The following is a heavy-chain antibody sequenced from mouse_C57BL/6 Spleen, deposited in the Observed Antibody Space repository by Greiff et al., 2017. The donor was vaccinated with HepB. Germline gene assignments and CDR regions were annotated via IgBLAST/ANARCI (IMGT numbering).Heavy chain of an antibody. J-gene: IGHJ3*01. CDR1: GFNIKDYY. V-gene: IGHV14-1*01. D-gene: IGHD3-2*02. CDR3: TTSDSSGYSWFAY. Sequence: VQLQQSGAELVRPGASVKLSCTASGFNIKDYYMHWVKQRPEQGLELIGRIEPEDGDTEYAPKFQGKATMTADTSSNTAYLKLSSLTSKDTAVYYCTTSDSSGYSWFAYWGQGTLVTVYA. CDR2: IEPEDGDT.